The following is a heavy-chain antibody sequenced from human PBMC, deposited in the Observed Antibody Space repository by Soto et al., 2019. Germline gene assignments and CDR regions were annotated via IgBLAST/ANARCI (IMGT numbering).Heavy chain of an antibody. D-gene: IGHD6-19*01. CDR2: ISSSSSTI. CDR1: GFTFSSYS. Sequence: EVQLVESGGGLVQPGGSLRLSCAASGFTFSSYSMNWVRQAPGKGLEWVSYISSSSSTIYYADSVKGRFTISRDNSKKTLYLQMNSLRDEDTAVLYCAREGYSRCWSHLGYYYYCMDVWCQGTTVTVCS. CDR3: AREGYSRCWSHLGYYYYCMDV. J-gene: IGHJ6*02. V-gene: IGHV3-48*02.